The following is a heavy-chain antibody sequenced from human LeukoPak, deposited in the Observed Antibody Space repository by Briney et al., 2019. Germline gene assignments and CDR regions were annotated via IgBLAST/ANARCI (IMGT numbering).Heavy chain of an antibody. J-gene: IGHJ3*02. CDR2: IKQDGSEK. CDR3: ARAAGDYRDAFDI. CDR1: GFTFSSYW. V-gene: IGHV3-7*03. D-gene: IGHD4-17*01. Sequence: GGSLRLSCAVSGFTFSSYWMSWVRQAPGKGLEWVANIKQDGSEKYYVDSVRGRFTSSRDNAKNSLYLQMNSLRAEDTAVYYCARAAGDYRDAFDIWGKGTMVTVSS.